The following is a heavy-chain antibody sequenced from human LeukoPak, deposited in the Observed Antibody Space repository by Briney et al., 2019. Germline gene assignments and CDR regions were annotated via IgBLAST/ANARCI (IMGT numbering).Heavy chain of an antibody. J-gene: IGHJ4*02. CDR2: ISYDGSNK. Sequence: GGSLRLSCAASGFTFSSYAMHWVRQAPGKGLEWVADISYDGSNKYYADSVKGRFTISRDNSKNTLYLQMNSLRAEDTAVYYCASDDQGGGELYQLAVGSGCYYWGQGTLVTVSS. CDR3: ASDDQGGGELYQLAVGSGCYY. V-gene: IGHV3-30*04. CDR1: GFTFSSYA. D-gene: IGHD2-21*01.